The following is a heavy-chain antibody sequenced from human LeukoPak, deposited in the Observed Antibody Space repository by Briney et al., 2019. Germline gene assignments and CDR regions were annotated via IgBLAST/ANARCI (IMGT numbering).Heavy chain of an antibody. CDR1: GVSIGDYY. CDR2: IYYSGST. Sequence: SETLSLTCTVSGVSIGDYYWSWVRQPPGKGLEWIGWIYYSGSTNYNPSVRSRVTIPVDTSRNQFSLRLNSVTAADTAQYYCARVKQINYYGMDVWGQGTTVTVSS. CDR3: ARVKQINYYGMDV. V-gene: IGHV4-59*01. D-gene: IGHD1/OR15-1a*01. J-gene: IGHJ6*02.